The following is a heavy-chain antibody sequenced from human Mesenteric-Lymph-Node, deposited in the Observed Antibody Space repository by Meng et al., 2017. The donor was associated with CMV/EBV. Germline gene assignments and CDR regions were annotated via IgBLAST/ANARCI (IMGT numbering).Heavy chain of an antibody. CDR2: IKQDGSEK. CDR3: ARAPYSSPDY. J-gene: IGHJ4*02. Sequence: GESLKISCAASGFTFSSYWMSWVRQAPGKGLEWVANIKQDGSEKYYVDSVKGRFTISRDNAKNSLYLQMNSLRAEDTAVYYCARAPYSSPDYWGQGTLVTVSS. V-gene: IGHV3-7*01. D-gene: IGHD6-13*01. CDR1: GFTFSSYW.